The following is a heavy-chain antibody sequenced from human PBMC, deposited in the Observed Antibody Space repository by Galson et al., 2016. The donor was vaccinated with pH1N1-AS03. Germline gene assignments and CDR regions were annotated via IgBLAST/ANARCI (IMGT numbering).Heavy chain of an antibody. CDR3: TTDDGPYYGLDG. CDR2: LKSKFDGGTA. Sequence: SLRLSCAASGFTFSNAWMSWVRQAPGKGLEWVGRLKSKFDGGTADYAAPVKGRFTISRDDSKKMLYLQMNNLKTEDTAMYYCTTDDGPYYGLDGWGQGTTVTVSS. D-gene: IGHD5-24*01. J-gene: IGHJ6*02. CDR1: GFTFSNAW. V-gene: IGHV3-15*01.